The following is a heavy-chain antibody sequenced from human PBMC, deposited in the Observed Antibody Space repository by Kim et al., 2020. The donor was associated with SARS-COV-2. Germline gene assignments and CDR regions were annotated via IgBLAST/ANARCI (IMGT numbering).Heavy chain of an antibody. D-gene: IGHD2-15*01. V-gene: IGHV3-23*01. CDR2: IPGSAVST. CDR1: GFTFDNYA. Sequence: GGSLRLSCAASGFTFDNYAMSWVRQAPGKGLEWVSAIPGSAVSTYYADSVKGRFTISRDNSKNTLYLQMNSLRAEDTAVYYCAKFLNGIQSGPTPFDCWGQGTLVTLSS. CDR3: AKFLNGIQSGPTPFDC. J-gene: IGHJ4*02.